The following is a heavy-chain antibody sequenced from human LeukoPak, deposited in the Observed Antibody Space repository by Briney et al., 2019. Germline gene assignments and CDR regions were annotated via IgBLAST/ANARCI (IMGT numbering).Heavy chain of an antibody. CDR2: INSDGSRI. Sequence: PGGSLRLSCAASGFTFSSYWLHWVRQAPGKGLAWVSRINSDGSRINYADSVKGRFTSSRDNAKNTLYLQMNSLRVEDTAVYFCARGGPVKGIYDPHWFDPWGQGTLVTVSS. CDR1: GFTFSSYW. CDR3: ARGGPVKGIYDPHWFDP. D-gene: IGHD5/OR15-5a*01. V-gene: IGHV3-74*01. J-gene: IGHJ5*02.